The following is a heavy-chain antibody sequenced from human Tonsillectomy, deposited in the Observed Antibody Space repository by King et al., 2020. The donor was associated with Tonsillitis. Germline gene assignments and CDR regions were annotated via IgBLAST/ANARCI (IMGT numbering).Heavy chain of an antibody. CDR1: GFTFSSYA. J-gene: IGHJ3*02. V-gene: IGHV3-23*04. CDR2: SSGSGGST. CDR3: AKSRGYSGLRHAFDI. D-gene: IGHD5-12*01. Sequence: VQLVESGGGLVQPGGSLRLSCAASGFTFSSYAMSWVRQAPGKGLEWVSASSGSGGSTYYADSVEGRFTISRDNSKNTLFLQMNSLRAEDTAVYYCAKSRGYSGLRHAFDIWGQGTMVTVSS.